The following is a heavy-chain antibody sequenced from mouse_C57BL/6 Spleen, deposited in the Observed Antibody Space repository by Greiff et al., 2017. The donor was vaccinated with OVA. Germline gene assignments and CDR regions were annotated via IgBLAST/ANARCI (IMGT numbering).Heavy chain of an antibody. J-gene: IGHJ2*01. Sequence: QVQLQQPGAELVMPGASVKLSCKASGYTFTSYWMHWVKQRPGQGLEWIGEIDPSDSYTNYNQKFKGKSTLTVDKSSSTAYMQLSSLTSEDSAVYYWARSNYDLDYWGQGTTLTVSS. D-gene: IGHD2-5*01. V-gene: IGHV1-69*01. CDR1: GYTFTSYW. CDR2: IDPSDSYT. CDR3: ARSNYDLDY.